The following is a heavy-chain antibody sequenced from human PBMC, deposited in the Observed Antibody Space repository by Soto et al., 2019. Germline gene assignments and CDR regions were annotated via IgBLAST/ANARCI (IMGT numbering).Heavy chain of an antibody. Sequence: GGSLRLSCAASGFTFSSYAMHWVRQAPGKGLEWVAVISYDGSNKYYADSVKGRFTISRDNSKNTLYVKMNSLRADDTAVYYCARDPGSSSWYAERPTNKQYYYGMDACGQGTTVTVSS. CDR3: ARDPGSSSWYAERPTNKQYYYGMDA. J-gene: IGHJ6*02. V-gene: IGHV3-30*04. CDR2: ISYDGSNK. D-gene: IGHD6-13*01. CDR1: GFTFSSYA.